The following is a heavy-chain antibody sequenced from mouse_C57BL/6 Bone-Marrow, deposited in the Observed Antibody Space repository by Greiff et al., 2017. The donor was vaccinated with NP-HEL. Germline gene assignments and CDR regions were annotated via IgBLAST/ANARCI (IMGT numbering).Heavy chain of an antibody. V-gene: IGHV1-26*01. D-gene: IGHD1-1*01. CDR2: INPNNGGT. Sequence: VQLQQSGPELVKPGASVKISCKASGYTFTDYYMNWVKQSHGKSLEWIGDINPNNGGTSYNQKFKGKATLTVDKSSSTAYMKLRSLTSEDSAVYYCARGDYYGSSYWYFDVWGTGTTVTVSS. CDR3: ARGDYYGSSYWYFDV. CDR1: GYTFTDYY. J-gene: IGHJ1*03.